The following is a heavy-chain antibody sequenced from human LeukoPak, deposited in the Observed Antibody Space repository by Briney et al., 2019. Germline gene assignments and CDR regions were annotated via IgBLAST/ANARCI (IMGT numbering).Heavy chain of an antibody. Sequence: RSSETLSLTCTVSGGSISSYYWSWIRQPAGKGLEWIGRIYTSGSTNYNPSLKSRVTMSVDTSKNQFSLKLSSVTAADTAVYYCARSLRFLGAYYYYMDVWGKGTTVTVSS. CDR1: GGSISSYY. CDR3: ARSLRFLGAYYYYMDV. D-gene: IGHD3-3*01. J-gene: IGHJ6*03. CDR2: IYTSGST. V-gene: IGHV4-4*07.